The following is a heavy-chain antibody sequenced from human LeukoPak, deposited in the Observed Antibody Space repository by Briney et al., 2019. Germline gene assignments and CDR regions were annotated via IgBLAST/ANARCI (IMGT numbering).Heavy chain of an antibody. CDR1: GYTFTSYA. Sequence: ASVTVSCKASGYTFTSYAIHWVRQAPGQSLEWMGWIIAGNGNTKYSQRFQGRVTITRDTSASTAYMELSSLRSEDTAVYYCARDCSGGPPGWFDPWGQGTLVTVST. V-gene: IGHV1-3*01. J-gene: IGHJ5*02. D-gene: IGHD2-15*01. CDR2: IIAGNGNT. CDR3: ARDCSGGPPGWFDP.